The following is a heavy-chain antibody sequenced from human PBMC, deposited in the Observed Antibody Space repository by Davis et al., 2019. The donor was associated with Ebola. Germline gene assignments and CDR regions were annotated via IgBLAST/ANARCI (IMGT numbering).Heavy chain of an antibody. J-gene: IGHJ6*03. CDR3: ARGSHDCSSTSCYSRDYYYYMDV. Sequence: ASVKVSCKASGYTFTSYDINWVRQATGQGLEWMGWMNPNSSNTGYAQKFQGRVTITKNTSISTAYMELSSLRSEDTAVYYCARGSHDCSSTSCYSRDYYYYMDVWGKGTTVTVSS. CDR2: MNPNSSNT. CDR1: GYTFTSYD. V-gene: IGHV1-8*03. D-gene: IGHD2-2*01.